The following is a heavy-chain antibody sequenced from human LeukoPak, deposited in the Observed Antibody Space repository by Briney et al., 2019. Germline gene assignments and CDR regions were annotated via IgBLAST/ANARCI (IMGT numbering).Heavy chain of an antibody. D-gene: IGHD5-18*01. CDR2: IYSGGST. J-gene: IGHJ3*02. CDR3: AREADRVGSAMASMAFDI. Sequence: PGGSLRLSCAASGFTVSSNYMSWVRQAPGKGLEWVSVIYSGGSTYYADSVKGRFTISRDNSKNTLYLQMNSLRAEDTAVYYCAREADRVGSAMASMAFDIWGQGTMVTVSS. CDR1: GFTVSSNY. V-gene: IGHV3-53*01.